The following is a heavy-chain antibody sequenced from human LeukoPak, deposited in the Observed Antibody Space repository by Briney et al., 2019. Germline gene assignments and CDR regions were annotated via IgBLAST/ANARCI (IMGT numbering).Heavy chain of an antibody. J-gene: IGHJ4*02. CDR2: FDPEDVET. V-gene: IGHV1-24*01. CDR3: ATDLIGSGYDLPVGY. Sequence: GASVKVSCKVSGYTLTELSVHWVRQAPGKGLEWMGGFDPEDVETIYAQKFQGRVTMTEDTSADTAYMELSSLRSEDTAVYYCATDLIGSGYDLPVGYWGQGTLVTVSS. CDR1: GYTLTELS. D-gene: IGHD5-12*01.